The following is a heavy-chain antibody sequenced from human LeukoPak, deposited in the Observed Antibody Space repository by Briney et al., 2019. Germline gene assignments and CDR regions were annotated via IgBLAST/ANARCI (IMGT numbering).Heavy chain of an antibody. J-gene: IGHJ4*02. CDR3: ARGSLSYGGSNY. CDR1: GGSFSGYY. D-gene: IGHD4-23*01. CDR2: INHSGST. V-gene: IGHV4-34*01. Sequence: SETLSLTCAVYGGSFSGYYWSWIRQPPGKGLEWIGEINHSGSTNYNPSLKSRVTISVDTSKNQFSLKLSSVTAADTAVYYCARGSLSYGGSNYWGQGTLVTVSS.